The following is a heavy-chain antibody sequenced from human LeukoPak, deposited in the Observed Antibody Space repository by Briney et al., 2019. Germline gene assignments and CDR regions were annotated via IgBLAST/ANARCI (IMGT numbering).Heavy chain of an antibody. V-gene: IGHV3-9*01. Sequence: GRSLRLSCAASGFTFDDYAMHWVRQAPGKGLEWVSGISWNSGSIGYADSVKGRFTISRDNAKNSLYLQMNSLRAEDTALYYCAKDKGYSYGLNYFDYWGQKTLVTVSS. J-gene: IGHJ4*02. CDR2: ISWNSGSI. CDR1: GFTFDDYA. CDR3: AKDKGYSYGLNYFDY. D-gene: IGHD5-18*01.